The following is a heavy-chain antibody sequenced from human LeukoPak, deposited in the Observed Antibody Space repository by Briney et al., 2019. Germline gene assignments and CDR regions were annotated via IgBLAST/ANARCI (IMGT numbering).Heavy chain of an antibody. J-gene: IGHJ4*02. D-gene: IGHD4-17*01. Sequence: SETLSLTCTVSGGSIRSYYWSWIRQPPGKGLEWIGYIYYSGSTNYNPSPKSRVSISVDTSKNQFSLKLSSVTAADTAVYYCARTGSTVTMLYPFDHWGQGTLVTVSS. CDR2: IYYSGST. CDR3: ARTGSTVTMLYPFDH. V-gene: IGHV4-59*01. CDR1: GGSIRSYY.